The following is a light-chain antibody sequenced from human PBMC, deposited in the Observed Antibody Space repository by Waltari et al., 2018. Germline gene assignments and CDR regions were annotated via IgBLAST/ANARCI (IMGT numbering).Light chain of an antibody. CDR3: QHYVRLPVS. J-gene: IGKJ1*01. CDR2: GAS. V-gene: IGKV3-20*01. Sequence: DIVLTQSPGTLSLSPGERATLSFRASQSVSRALAWYQQKPGQAPRLLIYGASSRATGVPDRFSGSGSGTDFSLTISRLEPEDFAVYYCQHYVRLPVSFGQGTKVEIK. CDR1: QSVSRA.